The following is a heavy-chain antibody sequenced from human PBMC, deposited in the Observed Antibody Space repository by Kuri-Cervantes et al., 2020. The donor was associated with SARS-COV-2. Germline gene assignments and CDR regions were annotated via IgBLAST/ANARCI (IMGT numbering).Heavy chain of an antibody. CDR2: ISYDGSNK. V-gene: IGHV3-30*03. CDR1: GFTFSSYS. CDR3: ARPAVAFDI. D-gene: IGHD6-19*01. J-gene: IGHJ3*02. Sequence: GESLKISCAASGFTFSSYSMNWVRQAPGKGLEWVAVISYDGSNKYYADSVKGRFTISRDNSKNTLYLQMNSLRAEDTAVYYCARPAVAFDIRGQGTMVTVSS.